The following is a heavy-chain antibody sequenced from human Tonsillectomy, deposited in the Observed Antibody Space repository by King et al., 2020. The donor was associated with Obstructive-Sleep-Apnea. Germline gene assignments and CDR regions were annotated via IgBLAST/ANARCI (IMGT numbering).Heavy chain of an antibody. CDR2: IDPSASYT. D-gene: IGHD6-13*01. Sequence: QLVQSGAEVKKPGESLRISCKGSGYSFTSYWISWVRQMPGKCLEWMGRIDPSASYTNYSPSFQGHVTISADKSISTAYLQWSSLKASDTAMYYCAEIGIAAAGNDYWGQGTLVTVSS. CDR1: GYSFTSYW. J-gene: IGHJ4*02. V-gene: IGHV5-10-1*01. CDR3: AEIGIAAAGNDY.